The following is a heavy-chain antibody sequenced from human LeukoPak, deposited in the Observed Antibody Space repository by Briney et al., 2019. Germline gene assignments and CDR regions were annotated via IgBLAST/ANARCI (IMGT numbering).Heavy chain of an antibody. CDR1: GSTFSSYA. J-gene: IGHJ6*02. D-gene: IGHD6-19*01. Sequence: PGGSLRLSCAASGSTFSSYAMSWVRQAPGKGLQWVSAISGSGGSTYYADSVKGRFTISRDNSKNTLYLQMNSLRAEDTAVYYCAKDGGGSGWYVTYYYYYGIDVWGQGTTVTVSS. CDR3: AKDGGGSGWYVTYYYYYGIDV. V-gene: IGHV3-23*01. CDR2: ISGSGGST.